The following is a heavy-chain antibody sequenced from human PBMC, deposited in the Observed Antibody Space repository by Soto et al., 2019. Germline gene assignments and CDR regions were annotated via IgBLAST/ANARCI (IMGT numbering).Heavy chain of an antibody. CDR2: INHSGST. Sequence: CRWIRQPPGKGLEWIGEINHSGSTNYNPSLKSRVTISVDTSKNQFSLKLSSVTAADTAVYYCARGVAAAGNAYLRQGTLVTVFS. D-gene: IGHD6-13*01. J-gene: IGHJ4*02. CDR3: ARGVAAAGNAY. V-gene: IGHV4-34*01.